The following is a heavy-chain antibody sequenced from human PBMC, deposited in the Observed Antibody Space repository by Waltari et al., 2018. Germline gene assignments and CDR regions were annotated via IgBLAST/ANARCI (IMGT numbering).Heavy chain of an antibody. J-gene: IGHJ4*02. CDR1: GFTFSSYA. Sequence: EVQLLESGGGLVQPGGSLRLSCAASGFTFSSYAMSWVRQAPGKGLEWVSAISGSGGSTYYADSVKGRFTIARDNSKNTLYLQMNSLRAEDTAVYYCAPRPSPPRTTVTTAFDYWGQGTLVTVSS. CDR3: APRPSPPRTTVTTAFDY. D-gene: IGHD4-4*01. CDR2: ISGSGGST. V-gene: IGHV3-23*01.